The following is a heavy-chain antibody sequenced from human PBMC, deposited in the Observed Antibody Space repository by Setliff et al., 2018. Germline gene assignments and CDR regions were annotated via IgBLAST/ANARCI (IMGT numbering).Heavy chain of an antibody. V-gene: IGHV4-59*08. Sequence: PSETLSLTCTVSGGSISSYSWSWIRQPPGKGLQWIGYISYSGATNYNPSLKSRVSIPLDTSKSQFSLRLSSLTAADTAVYYCAGHRRDSSGNYFVGLYYFDYWGQGTPVTVSS. CDR1: GGSISSYS. J-gene: IGHJ4*02. D-gene: IGHD3-22*01. CDR3: AGHRRDSSGNYFVGLYYFDY. CDR2: ISYSGAT.